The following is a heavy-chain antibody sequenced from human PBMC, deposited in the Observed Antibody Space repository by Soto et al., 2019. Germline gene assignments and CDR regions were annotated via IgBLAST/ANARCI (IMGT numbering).Heavy chain of an antibody. V-gene: IGHV1-18*01. J-gene: IGHJ4*02. D-gene: IGHD1-26*01. Sequence: HVQLGQSGAEVKKPGASLKVSCKASGYTVPSYGIRWVRQAPGQGLEWRGWISAYNGNTNYAQKLQGRVTMTTDTSSRTDYLSLRILRSDDTAVYYCSRDHSGNPFYWGQGTVLTVSS. CDR2: ISAYNGNT. CDR1: GYTVPSYG. CDR3: SRDHSGNPFY.